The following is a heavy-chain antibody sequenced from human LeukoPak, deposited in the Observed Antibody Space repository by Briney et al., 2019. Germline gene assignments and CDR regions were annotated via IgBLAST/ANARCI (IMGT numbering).Heavy chain of an antibody. J-gene: IGHJ4*02. D-gene: IGHD6-13*01. CDR3: ARRQKSAAGPFDY. V-gene: IGHV1-69*13. CDR1: GYTFTSYG. CDR2: IIPIFGTA. Sequence: ASVKVSCMASGYTFTSYGISWVRQAPGQGLEWMGGIIPIFGTANYAQKFQGRVTITADESTSTAYMELSSLRSEDTAVYYCARRQKSAAGPFDYWGQGTLVTVSS.